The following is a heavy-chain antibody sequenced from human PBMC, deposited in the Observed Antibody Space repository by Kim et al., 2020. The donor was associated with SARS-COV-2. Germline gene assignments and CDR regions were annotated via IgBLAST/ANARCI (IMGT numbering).Heavy chain of an antibody. V-gene: IGHV3-15*01. Sequence: PVKGRFTISRDDSKNTLYLQMNSLKTEDTAVYYCTTTSIFGVVIMDAFDIWGQGTMVTVSS. J-gene: IGHJ3*02. CDR3: TTTSIFGVVIMDAFDI. D-gene: IGHD3-3*01.